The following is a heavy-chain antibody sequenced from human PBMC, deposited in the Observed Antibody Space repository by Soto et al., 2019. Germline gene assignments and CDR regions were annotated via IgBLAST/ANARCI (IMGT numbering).Heavy chain of an antibody. CDR2: INGSGGST. V-gene: IGHV3-23*01. CDR1: GFTFSSYA. CDR3: AKVFEVRGVIPTGN. Sequence: GGSLRLSCAASGFTFSSYAMSWVRQAPGKGLEWVSAINGSGGSTYYADSVKGRFTISRDNSKNTLYLQMNSLGAEDTAVYYCAKVFEVRGVIPTGNWGQGTLVTVSS. J-gene: IGHJ4*02. D-gene: IGHD3-10*01.